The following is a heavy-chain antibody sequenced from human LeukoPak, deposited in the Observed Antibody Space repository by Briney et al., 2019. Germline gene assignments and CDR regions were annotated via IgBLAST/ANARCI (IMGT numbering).Heavy chain of an antibody. V-gene: IGHV4-59*08. D-gene: IGHD6-19*01. CDR2: IYYSGST. Sequence: SGTLSLTCTVSGGSISNYYWSWIRQPPGKGLEWVAYIYYSGSTNYNPSLKSRVAISVDTSKNHFSLKLSSVTAADTAIYYCTRHRGSGFDYWGQGTLVTVSS. CDR3: TRHRGSGFDY. CDR1: GGSISNYY. J-gene: IGHJ4*02.